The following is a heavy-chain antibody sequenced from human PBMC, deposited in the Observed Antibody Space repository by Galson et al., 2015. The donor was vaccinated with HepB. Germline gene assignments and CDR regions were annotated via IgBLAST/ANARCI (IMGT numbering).Heavy chain of an antibody. CDR2: ISSSGSTI. D-gene: IGHD1/OR15-1a*01. V-gene: IGHV3-48*03. J-gene: IGHJ6*02. Sequence: SLRLSCAASGFNFRHYDMNWVRQAPGKGLEWVSYISSSGSTIYYADSVKGRFTISRDNAKNSLYLQMNSLRAEDTAVYYCAGGELEQTYYYYDMDVWGQGTTVTVSS. CDR1: GFNFRHYD. CDR3: AGGELEQTYYYYDMDV.